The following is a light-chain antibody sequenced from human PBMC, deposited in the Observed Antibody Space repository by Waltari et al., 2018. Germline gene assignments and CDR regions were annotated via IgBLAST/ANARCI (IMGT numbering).Light chain of an antibody. CDR2: NNN. V-gene: IGLV1-51*01. CDR1: SSNIGSSY. J-gene: IGLJ2*01. Sequence: QSVLTQPPSVSAAPGQKVTISCSGSSSNIGSSYVSWYQQLPGTAPKLLIFNNNERPSGIPDRFSGSKSGTSATLGITGLQTGDEADYYCGTWDSSLSAAVFGGGTKLTVL. CDR3: GTWDSSLSAAV.